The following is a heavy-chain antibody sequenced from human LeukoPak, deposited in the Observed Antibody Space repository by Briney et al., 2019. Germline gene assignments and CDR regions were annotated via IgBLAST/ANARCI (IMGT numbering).Heavy chain of an antibody. CDR2: INHSGST. V-gene: IGHV4-34*01. J-gene: IGHJ4*02. Sequence: SETLSLTCAVYGGSFSGYCWSWIRQPPGKGLEWIGEINHSGSTNYNPSLKSRVTMSVDTSKHQFSLKLSSVTAADTAVYYCARLPYCGGGSCYLDYWGQGTLVTASS. CDR1: GGSFSGYC. CDR3: ARLPYCGGGSCYLDY. D-gene: IGHD2-15*01.